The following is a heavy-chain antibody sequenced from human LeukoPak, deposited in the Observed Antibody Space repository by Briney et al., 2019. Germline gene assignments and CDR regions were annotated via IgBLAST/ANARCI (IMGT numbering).Heavy chain of an antibody. J-gene: IGHJ4*02. CDR3: AKDGLRFLEWAYYFDY. D-gene: IGHD3-3*01. CDR1: GFTFSSYA. CDR2: ISGSGGST. V-gene: IGHV3-23*01. Sequence: PGGSLRLSCAVSGFTFSSYAMTWVRQAPGKGLECVSTISGSGGSTYYADSVKGRFTISRDNSKNTLYLQMNSLSAEDTAVYYCAKDGLRFLEWAYYFDYWGQGTLVTVSS.